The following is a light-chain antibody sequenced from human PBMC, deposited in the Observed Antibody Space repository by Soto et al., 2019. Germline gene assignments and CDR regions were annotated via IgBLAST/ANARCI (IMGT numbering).Light chain of an antibody. CDR1: TSNIGSNT. Sequence: QSVLTQPPSASGTPGQRVTISCSGSTSNIGSNTVKWYQQLPGTAPKLLIYNNDQRPSGVPDRLSGSKSGTSASLAISGLQSEDEADYYCAAWDDSLNGYVFGSGTKVTVL. CDR2: NND. CDR3: AAWDDSLNGYV. V-gene: IGLV1-44*01. J-gene: IGLJ1*01.